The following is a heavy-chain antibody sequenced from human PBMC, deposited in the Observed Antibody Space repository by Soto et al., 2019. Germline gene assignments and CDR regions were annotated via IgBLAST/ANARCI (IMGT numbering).Heavy chain of an antibody. J-gene: IGHJ6*01. D-gene: IGHD2-21*02. CDR3: AGAPGWRRPFTVSAF. Sequence: KGLEWIGEINHSGSTNYNPSLKSRVTISVDTSKNQFSLKLSSVTAADTAVYYCAGAPGWRRPFTVSAFWG. CDR2: INHSGST. V-gene: IGHV4-34*01.